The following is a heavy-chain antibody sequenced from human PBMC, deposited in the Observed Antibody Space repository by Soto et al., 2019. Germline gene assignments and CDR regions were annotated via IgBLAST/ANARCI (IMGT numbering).Heavy chain of an antibody. Sequence: GVSLRLSCSASGFTFSNYAMSWVRQAPGKGLEWVSVISGSGHSTYYADSVKGRFTISRDNSKNTLFLHMNSLRAEDTAVYYCAKGRYLGPTTASLDYCGPGTLVTVSS. V-gene: IGHV3-23*01. CDR2: ISGSGHST. J-gene: IGHJ4*02. D-gene: IGHD1-26*01. CDR3: AKGRYLGPTTASLDY. CDR1: GFTFSNYA.